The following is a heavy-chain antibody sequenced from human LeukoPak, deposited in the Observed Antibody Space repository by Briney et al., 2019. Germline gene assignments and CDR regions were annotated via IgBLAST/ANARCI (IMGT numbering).Heavy chain of an antibody. CDR1: GFTFSGSA. CDR2: ISSNANSYAT. V-gene: IGHV3-73*01. D-gene: IGHD5-18*01. Sequence: GGSLRLSCAASGFTFSGSAMHWLSQASGKGLEWGGRISSNANSYATAYAASVKGRFTISRDHSKNTAYLQMNSLQPEYTAVYYCTGMWIQLWLSSEAFGIWGQGTMVTVSS. J-gene: IGHJ3*02. CDR3: TGMWIQLWLSSEAFGI.